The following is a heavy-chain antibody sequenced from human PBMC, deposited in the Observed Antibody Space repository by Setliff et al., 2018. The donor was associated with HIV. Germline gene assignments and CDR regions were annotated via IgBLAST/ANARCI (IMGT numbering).Heavy chain of an antibody. J-gene: IGHJ6*03. CDR3: ARAGVVEGYYYYYYMDV. D-gene: IGHD2-15*01. V-gene: IGHV3-48*01. CDR1: GFTFSNYN. Sequence: GGSLRLSCAASGFTFSNYNMNWVRQAPGKGLEWVSYISGSSSTIYYADSVKGRFTISRDDAEKSVYLQMNSLRAEDTAVYYCARAGVVEGYYYYYYMDVWGKGTTVTVSS. CDR2: ISGSSSTI.